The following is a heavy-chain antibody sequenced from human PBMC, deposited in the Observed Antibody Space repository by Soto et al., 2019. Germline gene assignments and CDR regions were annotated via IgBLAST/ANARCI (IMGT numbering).Heavy chain of an antibody. D-gene: IGHD6-6*01. CDR2: ISAYNGNT. J-gene: IGHJ5*02. Sequence: ASVKVSCKASGYTFTSYGISWVRQAPGQGLEWMGWISAYNGNTNYAQKLQGRVTMTTDTSTSTAYMELRSLRSDDTAVYYCARVYEYSSSHRTETWFDPWGQGTLVTVSS. CDR1: GYTFTSYG. CDR3: ARVYEYSSSHRTETWFDP. V-gene: IGHV1-18*01.